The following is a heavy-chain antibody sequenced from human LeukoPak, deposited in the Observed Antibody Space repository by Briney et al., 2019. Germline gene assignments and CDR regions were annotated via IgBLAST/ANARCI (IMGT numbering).Heavy chain of an antibody. J-gene: IGHJ4*02. D-gene: IGHD2-21*02. CDR2: ISYDGSNK. CDR3: ARGDIVVVTAHLDY. Sequence: GGSLRLSCAASGFTFSSYAMHWVRQAPGKGLEWVAVISYDGSNKYYADSVKGRFTISRDNSKNTLHLQMNSLRAEDTAVYYCARGDIVVVTAHLDYWGQGTLVTVSS. CDR1: GFTFSSYA. V-gene: IGHV3-30-3*01.